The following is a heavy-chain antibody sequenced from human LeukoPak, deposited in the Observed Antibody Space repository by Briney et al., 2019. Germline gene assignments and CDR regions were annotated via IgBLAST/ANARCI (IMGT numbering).Heavy chain of an antibody. CDR3: AREDGSGSYDY. J-gene: IGHJ4*02. Sequence: GGSLRLSCVASGFTVSTNYMSWVRQAPGKGLEWVSYISSSGSTIYYADSVKGRFTISRDNAKNSLYLQMNSLRAEDTAVYYCAREDGSGSYDYWGQGTLVTVSS. V-gene: IGHV3-11*01. CDR1: GFTVSTNY. CDR2: ISSSGSTI. D-gene: IGHD3-10*01.